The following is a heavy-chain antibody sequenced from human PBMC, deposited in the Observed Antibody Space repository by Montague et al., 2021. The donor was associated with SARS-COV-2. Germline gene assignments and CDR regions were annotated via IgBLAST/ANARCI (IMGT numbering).Heavy chain of an antibody. CDR3: ARDAGGNSPTSFDY. CDR1: GFTVSSNY. Sequence: SLRLSCAASGFTVSSNYMSWVRQAPGKGLEWVSAIYSGGSTYYADSVKGRFTISRDNSKNTLYLQMNSLRAEDTAVYYCARDAGGNSPTSFDYWGQGTLVTVSS. V-gene: IGHV3-53*01. J-gene: IGHJ4*02. D-gene: IGHD4-23*01. CDR2: IYSGGST.